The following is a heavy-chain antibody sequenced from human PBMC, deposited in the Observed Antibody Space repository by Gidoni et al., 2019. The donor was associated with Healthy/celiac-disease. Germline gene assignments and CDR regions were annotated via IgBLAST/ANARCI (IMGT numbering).Heavy chain of an antibody. Sequence: EVQLVASGGGLVQPGGSLRPPGAASGFPVSSNYMSWVRQAPGKGLEWVSVIYSGGSTYNADSVKGRFTISRDNSKNTLYLQMNSLGAEDTAVYYCAGGGYYYYYGMDVWGQGTTVTVSS. CDR2: IYSGGST. V-gene: IGHV3-66*01. CDR3: AGGGYYYYYGMDV. J-gene: IGHJ6*02. CDR1: GFPVSSNY.